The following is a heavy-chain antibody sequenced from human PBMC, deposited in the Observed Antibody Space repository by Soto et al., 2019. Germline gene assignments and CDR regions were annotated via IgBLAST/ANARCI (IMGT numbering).Heavy chain of an antibody. CDR1: GYRFSSFW. D-gene: IGHD6-6*01. Sequence: PGESLKISCQGSGYRFSSFWIGWVRQMPGKGLEWMGIAQPGHSYTNYSPSFQGHVTISADKSISTAYLQWSSLKASDTAMYYCARPGSSSSNYYYGMDVWGQGTTVTVSS. V-gene: IGHV5-51*01. CDR2: AQPGHSYT. CDR3: ARPGSSSSNYYYGMDV. J-gene: IGHJ6*02.